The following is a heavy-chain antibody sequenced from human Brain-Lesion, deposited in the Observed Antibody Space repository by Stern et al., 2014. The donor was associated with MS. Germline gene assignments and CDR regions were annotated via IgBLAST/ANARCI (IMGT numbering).Heavy chain of an antibody. J-gene: IGHJ4*02. CDR3: ARRGDSSSSGFDY. V-gene: IGHV5-51*01. CDR2: IWPGVSDA. CDR1: GYRFTSNW. D-gene: IGHD6-6*01. Sequence: EVHLVESGAEVKKPGESLKISCKGSGYRFTSNWIGWVRQMPGKGLEWMGIIWPGVSDARYSPSFQGQVTISADKSISTAYLQWSSLQASDTAMYYCARRGDSSSSGFDYWGQGTLVIVSS.